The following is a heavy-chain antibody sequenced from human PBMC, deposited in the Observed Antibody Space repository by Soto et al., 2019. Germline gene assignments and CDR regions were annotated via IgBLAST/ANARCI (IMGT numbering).Heavy chain of an antibody. J-gene: IGHJ4*02. Sequence: GGSLRLSCAASGFTFSDYYMSWIRQAPGKGLEWVSYISSSGSTIYYADSVKGRFTISRDNAKNSLYLQMNSLRAEDTAVYYCARDRCSGGSCYNNFDYWGQGTLVTVSS. CDR1: GFTFSDYY. D-gene: IGHD2-15*01. CDR3: ARDRCSGGSCYNNFDY. V-gene: IGHV3-11*01. CDR2: ISSSGSTI.